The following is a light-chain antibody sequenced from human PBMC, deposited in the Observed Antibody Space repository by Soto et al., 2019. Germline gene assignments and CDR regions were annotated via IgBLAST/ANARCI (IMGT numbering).Light chain of an antibody. Sequence: QSALTQPASVSGSAGQSITISCSGTMRDVGAYNLVSWYQQHPGTATKLIIYEVRNRPSGISSRFSGSRSGNTASLTISGLQPEDEGDYYWSAYTARSTLVFGGGTKLTVL. CDR3: SAYTARSTLV. J-gene: IGLJ3*02. V-gene: IGLV2-14*01. CDR2: EVR. CDR1: MRDVGAYNL.